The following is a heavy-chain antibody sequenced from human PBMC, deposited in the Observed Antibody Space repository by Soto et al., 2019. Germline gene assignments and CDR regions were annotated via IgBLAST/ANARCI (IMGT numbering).Heavy chain of an antibody. V-gene: IGHV6-1*01. CDR1: GGSVSSNSAA. D-gene: IGHD5-18*01. J-gene: IGHJ6*04. CDR2: TYYRSKWYN. CDR3: AREGIQLWLTNYSYCYGMDV. Sequence: PSQTLSLTCAISGGSVSSNSAAWNWIRRSPSRGLEWLGRTYYRSKWYNDYAVSVKSRITINPDTSKNQFSLQLNSVTPEDTAVYYCAREGIQLWLTNYSYCYGMDVWGKGNTVTVSS.